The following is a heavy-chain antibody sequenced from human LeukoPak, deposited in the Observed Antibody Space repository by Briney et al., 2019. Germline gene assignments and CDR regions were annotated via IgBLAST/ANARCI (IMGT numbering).Heavy chain of an antibody. CDR3: AKVSGGGLYYDGMDV. CDR1: RFTFNNYA. J-gene: IGHJ6*02. Sequence: PGGSLRLSCAASRFTFNNYAMNWVRQAPGKGLEWVSVISGSGGTTYYADSVEGRFTISRDSSKNTLYLQMNSLRAEDTAVYYCAKVSGGGLYYDGMDVWGQGTTVTVSS. V-gene: IGHV3-23*01. CDR2: ISGSGGTT. D-gene: IGHD1-14*01.